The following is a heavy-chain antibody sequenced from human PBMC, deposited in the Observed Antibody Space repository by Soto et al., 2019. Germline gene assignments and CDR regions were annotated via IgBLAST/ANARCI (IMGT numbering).Heavy chain of an antibody. CDR1: GGSISSGGYS. CDR2: IYHSGST. Sequence: SETLSLTCAVSGGSISSGGYSWSWIRQPPGKGLEWIGYIYHSGSTYYNPSLKSRVTISVDRSKNQFSLKLSSVTAADTAVYYCARAHGDWDAFDIWGQGTMVTVSS. D-gene: IGHD2-21*02. CDR3: ARAHGDWDAFDI. J-gene: IGHJ3*02. V-gene: IGHV4-30-2*01.